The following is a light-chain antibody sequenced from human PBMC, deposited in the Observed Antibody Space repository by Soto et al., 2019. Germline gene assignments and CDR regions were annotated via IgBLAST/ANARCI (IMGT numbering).Light chain of an antibody. V-gene: IGKV3-15*01. J-gene: IGKJ1*01. CDR2: DAS. CDR3: QQFNNWPRT. CDR1: QSIGSN. Sequence: IVMTQSPATLSVFPGERATLSCRASQSIGSNLAWYQKKPGQAPRLLIYDASTRATGIPARFSGSGSGTEFTLTLSSLQSEGFAVYYCQQFNNWPRTFGQGTKVDIK.